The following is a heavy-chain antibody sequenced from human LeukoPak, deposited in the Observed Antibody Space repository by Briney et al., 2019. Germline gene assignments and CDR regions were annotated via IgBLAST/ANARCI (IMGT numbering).Heavy chain of an antibody. V-gene: IGHV3-30*03. CDR2: ISYDGSNK. J-gene: IGHJ3*02. D-gene: IGHD4-17*01. CDR3: AGETVTIRGTDGFDI. CDR1: GFTFSNYG. Sequence: SGGSLRLSCAASGFTFSNYGMHWVRQAPGKGLEWVAVISYDGSNKHYADSVKGRFTVSRDNSKNTLYLQMNSLRAEDTAVYYCAGETVTIRGTDGFDIWGQGTMVTVFS.